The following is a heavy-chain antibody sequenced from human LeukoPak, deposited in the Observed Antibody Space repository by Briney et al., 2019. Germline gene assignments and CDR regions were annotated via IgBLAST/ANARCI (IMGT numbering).Heavy chain of an antibody. J-gene: IGHJ4*02. CDR1: GYTFTGYY. V-gene: IGHV1-2*06. CDR2: INPNSGGT. CDR3: AREYRGDYFDY. D-gene: IGHD2-2*02. Sequence: ASVKVSCKASGYTFTGYYMHWVRQAPGQGLEWMGRINPNSGGTKYAQKFQGRVTMTRDTSISTAYMELRRLRSDDTAVYYCAREYRGDYFDYWGQGTLVTASS.